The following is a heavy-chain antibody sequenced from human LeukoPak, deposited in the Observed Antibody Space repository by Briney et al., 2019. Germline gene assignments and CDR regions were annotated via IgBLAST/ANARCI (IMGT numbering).Heavy chain of an antibody. CDR3: ARILARQFTSFSDSSPYTYYYMDV. Sequence: SETLSLTCAVYGGSFSGFYWSWIRQPPGKALEWIGEINHSGYTNYNPSLKSRVTISVDTSKKQFSLRLNSVTAADTAVYYCARILARQFTSFSDSSPYTYYYMDVWGKGTTVTVSS. CDR2: INHSGYT. J-gene: IGHJ6*03. CDR1: GGSFSGFY. D-gene: IGHD2/OR15-2a*01. V-gene: IGHV4-34*01.